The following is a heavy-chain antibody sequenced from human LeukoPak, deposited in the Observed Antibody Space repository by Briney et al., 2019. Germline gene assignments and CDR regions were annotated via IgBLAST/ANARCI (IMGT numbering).Heavy chain of an antibody. CDR2: IYYSGST. CDR1: GGSISSYY. V-gene: IGHV4-59*01. D-gene: IGHD5-18*01. Sequence: PSETLSLTCTVSGGSISSYYWSWIRQPLGKGLEWIGYIYYSGSTNYNPSLKSRVTISVDTSKNQFSLKLSSVTAADTAVYYCARDPRRGYSYGYYFDYWGQGTLVTVSS. CDR3: ARDPRRGYSYGYYFDY. J-gene: IGHJ4*02.